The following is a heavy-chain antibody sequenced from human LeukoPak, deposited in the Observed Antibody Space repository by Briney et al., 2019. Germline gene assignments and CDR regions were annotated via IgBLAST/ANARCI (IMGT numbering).Heavy chain of an antibody. D-gene: IGHD6-19*01. J-gene: IGHJ4*02. CDR1: GFTLSNYW. Sequence: PGGSLRLSCAASGFTLSNYWMHWVRQAPGKGLVWVSRISGDEIWTSYADSVKGRFIISRDNAKNSLYLQMNGLRAEDTALYYCAKDRYSSGRGAFDYWGQGTLVIVSS. V-gene: IGHV3-74*01. CDR2: ISGDEIWT. CDR3: AKDRYSSGRGAFDY.